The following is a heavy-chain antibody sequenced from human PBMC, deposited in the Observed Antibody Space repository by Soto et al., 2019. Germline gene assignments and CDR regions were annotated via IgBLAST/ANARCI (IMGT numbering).Heavy chain of an antibody. CDR2: ISYDGSNK. Sequence: QVQLVESGGGVVQPGRSLRLSCAASGFTFSSYAMHGVRQAPGKGLEWVAVISYDGSNKNYADSVKGRFTIPRDNSKNTLYLQMNSLRAEDTAVYYCARDLGGYNPRWGQGTLVTVSS. V-gene: IGHV3-30-3*01. CDR1: GFTFSSYA. CDR3: ARDLGGYNPR. D-gene: IGHD5-12*01. J-gene: IGHJ4*02.